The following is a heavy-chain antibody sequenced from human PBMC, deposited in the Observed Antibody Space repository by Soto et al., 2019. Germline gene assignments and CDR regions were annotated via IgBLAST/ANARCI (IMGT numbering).Heavy chain of an antibody. D-gene: IGHD3-10*01. CDR1: GGSISSGGYY. CDR2: IYYSGST. CDR3: ARVRESVRGVIIHYYYGMDV. J-gene: IGHJ6*02. Sequence: PSETLSLTCTVSGGSISSGGYYWSWIRQHPGKGLEWIGYIYYSGSTYYNPSLKSRVTISVDTSKNQFSLKLSSVTAADTAVYYCARVRESVRGVIIHYYYGMDVWGQGTTVTVSS. V-gene: IGHV4-31*03.